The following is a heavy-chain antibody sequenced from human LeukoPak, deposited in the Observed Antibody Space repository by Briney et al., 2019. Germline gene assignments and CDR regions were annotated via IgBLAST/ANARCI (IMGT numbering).Heavy chain of an antibody. CDR1: GFTLGGHD. CDR2: VSAGHHA. D-gene: IGHD5-18*01. V-gene: IGHV3-13*01. CDR3: VREARGYHYTYFDY. Sequence: GGSLRLSCTASGFTLGGHDMHWVRRTPGDGLEWVAAVSAGHHAFYAGSVKGRFTVSREDAKNSLYLQMNSLRAGDTAVYYCVREARGYHYTYFDYWGQGSLVTVSS. J-gene: IGHJ4*02.